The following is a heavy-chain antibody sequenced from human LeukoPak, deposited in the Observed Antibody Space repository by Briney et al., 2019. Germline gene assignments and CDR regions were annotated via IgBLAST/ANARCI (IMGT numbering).Heavy chain of an antibody. CDR1: GYTFTSYG. Sequence: ASVKVSCKASGYTFTSYGISWVRQAPGQGLEWMGWISAYNGNTNYAQKLQGRVTMTTDTSTSTAYMELRSLRSDDTAVYYCARDITNYYDSSGYSWGQGTLVTVSS. J-gene: IGHJ4*02. CDR2: ISAYNGNT. V-gene: IGHV1-18*01. D-gene: IGHD3-22*01. CDR3: ARDITNYYDSSGYS.